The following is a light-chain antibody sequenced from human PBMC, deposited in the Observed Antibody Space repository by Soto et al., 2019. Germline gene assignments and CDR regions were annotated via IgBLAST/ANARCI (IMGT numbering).Light chain of an antibody. Sequence: QSVLTQPPSASETPGQRVTISCSGSSSNIGSNFVYWYQQLPGAAPKLLIYRNNRRPSGVPDRCSGSTSGTSASLAISGLRSEDEADYYCATWDDSLRGQVFGGGTKLTVL. CDR2: RNN. CDR3: ATWDDSLRGQV. J-gene: IGLJ3*02. V-gene: IGLV1-47*01. CDR1: SSNIGSNF.